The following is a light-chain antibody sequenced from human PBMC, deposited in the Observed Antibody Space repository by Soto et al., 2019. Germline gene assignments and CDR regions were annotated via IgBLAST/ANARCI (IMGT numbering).Light chain of an antibody. CDR2: TSS. CDR3: QQSYTTPLT. Sequence: DIQMTQSPSSLSASVGDRVTITCRASQSISNNLNWYQQKPGKAPKLLIYTSSSLQTGVPSRFSGSGSGTDFTLTISSLQPEDFATYFCQQSYTTPLTFGGGTKVEI. CDR1: QSISNN. V-gene: IGKV1-39*01. J-gene: IGKJ4*01.